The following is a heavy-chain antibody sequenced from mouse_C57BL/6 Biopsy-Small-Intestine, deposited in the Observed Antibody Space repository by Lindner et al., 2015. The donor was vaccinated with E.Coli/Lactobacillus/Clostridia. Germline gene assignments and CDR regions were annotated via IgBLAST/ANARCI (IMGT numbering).Heavy chain of an antibody. CDR1: GYTFTGYW. CDR2: ILPGSGSS. Sequence: VQLQESGAELMKPGASVKLSCKATGYTFTGYWIEWIKQGPGNGLEWTGEILPGSGSSNYFEKFKGKATFTADTSSNTAYMQLSSLTTEDSAIYYCARRFGVPYVMDYWGQGTSVTVSS. CDR3: ARRFGVPYVMDY. J-gene: IGHJ4*01. V-gene: IGHV1-9*01. D-gene: IGHD3-1*01.